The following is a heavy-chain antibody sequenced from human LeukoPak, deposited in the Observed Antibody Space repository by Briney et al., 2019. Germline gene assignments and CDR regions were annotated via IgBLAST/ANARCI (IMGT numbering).Heavy chain of an antibody. CDR2: VCYSGST. Sequence: SETLSLTCTVSGGSITSSSYYWGWIRQPPGKGLEWIGSVCYSGSTYYNPSLKSRVTMSVDTSKNQFSLKLSSVTAADTAVYYCARARDKGAAAGTSGYWGQGTLVTVSS. D-gene: IGHD6-13*01. V-gene: IGHV4-39*07. CDR3: ARARDKGAAAGTSGY. J-gene: IGHJ4*02. CDR1: GGSITSSSYY.